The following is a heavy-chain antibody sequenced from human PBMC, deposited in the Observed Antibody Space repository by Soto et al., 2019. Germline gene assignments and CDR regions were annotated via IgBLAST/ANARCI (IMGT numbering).Heavy chain of an antibody. V-gene: IGHV3-30-3*01. Sequence: LRLSCAASGFTFSSYAMHWVRQAPGKGLEWVAVISYDGSNKYYADSVKGRFTISRDNSKNTLYLQMNSLRAEDTAVYYCARDNRALLLRGFDYWGQGTLVTVPQ. D-gene: IGHD3-10*01. J-gene: IGHJ4*02. CDR2: ISYDGSNK. CDR3: ARDNRALLLRGFDY. CDR1: GFTFSSYA.